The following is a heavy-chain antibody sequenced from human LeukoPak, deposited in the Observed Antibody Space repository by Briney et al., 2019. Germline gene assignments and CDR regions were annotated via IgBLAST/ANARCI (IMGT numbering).Heavy chain of an antibody. CDR2: IYYSGST. CDR3: ARDIVLMVYAIRSMRAFDI. CDR1: GGSISSYY. D-gene: IGHD2-8*01. Sequence: SQTLSLTCTVSGGSISSYYWSWIRQPPGKGLEWIGYIYYSGSTNYNPSLKSRVTVSVDTSKNQFSLKLSSVTAADTAVYYCARDIVLMVYAIRSMRAFDIWGQGTMVTVSS. V-gene: IGHV4-59*12. J-gene: IGHJ3*02.